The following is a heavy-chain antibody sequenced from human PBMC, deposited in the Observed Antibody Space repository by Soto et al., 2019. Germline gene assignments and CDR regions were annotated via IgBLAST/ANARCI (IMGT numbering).Heavy chain of an antibody. CDR1: GGSISSGGYY. CDR3: ASTYDFWSGYFPSDYYYYMDV. J-gene: IGHJ6*03. V-gene: IGHV4-61*08. D-gene: IGHD3-3*01. Sequence: SETLSLTCTVSGGSISSGGYYWSWIRQHPGKGLEWIGYIYYSGSTNYNPSLKSRVTISVDTSKNQFSLKLSSVTAADTAVYYCASTYDFWSGYFPSDYYYYMDVWGKGTTVTVSS. CDR2: IYYSGST.